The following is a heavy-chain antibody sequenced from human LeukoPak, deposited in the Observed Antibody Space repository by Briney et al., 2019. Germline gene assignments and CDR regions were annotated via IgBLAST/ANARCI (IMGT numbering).Heavy chain of an antibody. Sequence: QVQLVQSGAEVKKPGSSVKVSCTASGGTFSSYTISWVRQAPGQGLEWMGRIIPILGIANYAQKFQGRVTITADKSTSTAYMELSSLRSEDTAVYYCASGLRGYDEEALDYWGQGTLVTVSS. CDR2: IIPILGIA. CDR3: ASGLRGYDEEALDY. CDR1: GGTFSSYT. V-gene: IGHV1-69*02. J-gene: IGHJ4*02. D-gene: IGHD5-12*01.